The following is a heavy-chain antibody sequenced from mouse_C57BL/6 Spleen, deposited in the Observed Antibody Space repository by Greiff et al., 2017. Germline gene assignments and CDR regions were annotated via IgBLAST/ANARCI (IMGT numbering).Heavy chain of an antibody. CDR2: ILPGSGST. CDR1: GYTFTGYW. J-gene: IGHJ1*03. CDR3: ARRDLLRRYWYFDV. V-gene: IGHV1-9*01. Sequence: QVQLQQSGAELMKPGASVKLSCKATGYTFTGYWIEWVKQRPGHGLEWIGEILPGSGSTNYNEKFKGKATITADTSSNTAYMQISSLTTEDSAIYYCARRDLLRRYWYFDVWGTGTTVTVSS. D-gene: IGHD1-2*01.